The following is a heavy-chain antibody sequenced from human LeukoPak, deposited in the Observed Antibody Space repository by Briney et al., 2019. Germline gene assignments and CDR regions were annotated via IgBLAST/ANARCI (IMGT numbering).Heavy chain of an antibody. CDR2: TYYRSKWYN. V-gene: IGHV6-1*01. CDR3: ARGGQGDGYSADEAFDS. J-gene: IGHJ3*01. CDR1: GDSVSGNSTA. D-gene: IGHD5-24*01. Sequence: SQTLSLTCAISGDSVSGNSTAYNWIRQSPSRGLEWLGRTYYRSKWYNDYAVSVKSRIIINPDTSKNQLSLQLKSVTPEDTAVYYCARGGQGDGYSADEAFDSWGQGTMVTVSS.